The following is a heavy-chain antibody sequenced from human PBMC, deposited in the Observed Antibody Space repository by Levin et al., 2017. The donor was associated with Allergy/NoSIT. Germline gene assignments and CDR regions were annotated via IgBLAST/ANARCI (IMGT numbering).Heavy chain of an antibody. CDR2: INWNGGST. Sequence: GESLKISCAASGFTFDDYGMSWVRQAPGKGLEWVSGINWNGGSTGYADSVKGRFTISRDNAKNSLYLQMNSLRAEDTALYYCARVACGGGSCYSRYDYYYYYMDVWGKGTTVTVSS. D-gene: IGHD2-15*01. CDR1: GFTFDDYG. V-gene: IGHV3-20*04. J-gene: IGHJ6*03. CDR3: ARVACGGGSCYSRYDYYYYYMDV.